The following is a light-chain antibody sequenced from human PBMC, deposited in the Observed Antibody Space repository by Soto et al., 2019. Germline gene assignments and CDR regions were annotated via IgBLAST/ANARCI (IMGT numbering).Light chain of an antibody. CDR3: ISYAGSSIWV. CDR1: SSDVGAYNY. Sequence: QSVLTQPPSASGSPGQSVTISCTGTSSDVGAYNYVSWYQQHPGKAPKLMIYEVSKRPSGVPDRFSGSKSGNTASLTVSGLQAEDEADYYCISYAGSSIWVFGGGTKLTV. CDR2: EVS. V-gene: IGLV2-8*01. J-gene: IGLJ3*02.